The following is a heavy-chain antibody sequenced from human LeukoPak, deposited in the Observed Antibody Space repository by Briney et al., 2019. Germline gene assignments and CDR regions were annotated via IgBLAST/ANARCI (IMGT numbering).Heavy chain of an antibody. CDR1: GYTFTSYA. V-gene: IGHV1-69*05. J-gene: IGHJ4*02. CDR2: IIPIFGTA. D-gene: IGHD3-10*01. Sequence: ASVKVSCKASGYTFTSYAMHWVRQAPGQGLEWMGGIIPIFGTANYAQKFQGRVTITTDESTSTAYMELSSLRSEDTAVYYCARDKDTMVRGVYAFDYWGQGTLVTVSS. CDR3: ARDKDTMVRGVYAFDY.